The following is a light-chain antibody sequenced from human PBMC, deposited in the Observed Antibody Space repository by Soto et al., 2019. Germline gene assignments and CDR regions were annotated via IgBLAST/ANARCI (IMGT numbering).Light chain of an antibody. Sequence: QSVLTQPARVSGSPGQSITISCTGTSSDVGGYNYVSWYQQHPDKAPKLMIYEVSNRPSGVSNRFSGSKSGNTASLTISGLQAEDEADYYCSSYTTSSTYVFGTGTKVTVL. CDR2: EVS. CDR3: SSYTTSSTYV. J-gene: IGLJ1*01. CDR1: SSDVGGYNY. V-gene: IGLV2-14*01.